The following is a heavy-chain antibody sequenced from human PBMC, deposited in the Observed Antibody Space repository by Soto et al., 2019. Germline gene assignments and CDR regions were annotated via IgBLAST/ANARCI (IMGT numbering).Heavy chain of an antibody. D-gene: IGHD2-15*01. J-gene: IGHJ6*02. V-gene: IGHV5-51*01. Sequence: PGESLKISCKGSGYSFTSYWIGWVRQMPGKGLEWMGIIYPGDSDTRYSPSFQGQVTISADKSISTAYLQWSSLKASDTAMYYCASQTRRAYSSATDSFYYYSGMDAWGQGTTVTVSS. CDR2: IYPGDSDT. CDR1: GYSFTSYW. CDR3: ASQTRRAYSSATDSFYYYSGMDA.